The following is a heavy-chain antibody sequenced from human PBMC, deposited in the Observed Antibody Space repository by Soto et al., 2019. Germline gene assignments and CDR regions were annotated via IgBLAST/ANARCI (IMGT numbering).Heavy chain of an antibody. D-gene: IGHD1-20*01. Sequence: GGSLRRSCAGSGFTFNNYAMIWVRQAPGKGLEWVSTISGSGGTTYYADSVKGRFTISRDNSKNTLFLQMKRLRAEDTAIYYCATDLTEVLPTSMDYCGQGTLVTVSS. CDR1: GFTFNNYA. V-gene: IGHV3-23*01. J-gene: IGHJ4*02. CDR2: ISGSGGTT. CDR3: ATDLTEVLPTSMDY.